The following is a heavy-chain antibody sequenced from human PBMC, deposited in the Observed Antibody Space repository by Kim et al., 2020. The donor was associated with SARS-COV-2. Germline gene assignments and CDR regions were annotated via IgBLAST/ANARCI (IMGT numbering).Heavy chain of an antibody. D-gene: IGHD6-19*01. Sequence: YADSVKGRFTISRDNYQNTRYLLMNSLRAEDTAVYYCAKSAGWMAYGMDVWGQGTTVPVS. CDR3: AKSAGWMAYGMDV. V-gene: IGHV3-23*01. J-gene: IGHJ6*02.